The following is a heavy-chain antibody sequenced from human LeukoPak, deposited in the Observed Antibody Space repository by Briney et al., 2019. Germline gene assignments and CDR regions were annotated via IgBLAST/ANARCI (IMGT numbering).Heavy chain of an antibody. J-gene: IGHJ4*02. CDR3: ARGRQQSRTSLYYFDY. Sequence: PSETLSLTCAVYGGSFSGYYWSWIRQPPGKGLEWIGEINHSGSTNYNPSLKCRVTISVDTSKNQFSLKLSSVTAADTAVYYCARGRQQSRTSLYYFDYWGQGTLVTVSS. CDR2: INHSGST. V-gene: IGHV4-34*01. D-gene: IGHD6-13*01. CDR1: GGSFSGYY.